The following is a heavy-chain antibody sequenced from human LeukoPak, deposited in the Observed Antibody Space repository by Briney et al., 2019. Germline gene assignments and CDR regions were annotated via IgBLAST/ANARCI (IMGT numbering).Heavy chain of an antibody. J-gene: IGHJ4*02. Sequence: GGSLRLSCAASGFTFSSYAMSWVRQAPGKGLEWVSAISGSGGSTYYADSVKGRFTISRDNSKSTLYLQMNSLRAEDTAVYYCAFRGRVTMIVETFDYWGQGTLVTVSS. D-gene: IGHD3-22*01. CDR3: AFRGRVTMIVETFDY. V-gene: IGHV3-23*01. CDR2: ISGSGGST. CDR1: GFTFSSYA.